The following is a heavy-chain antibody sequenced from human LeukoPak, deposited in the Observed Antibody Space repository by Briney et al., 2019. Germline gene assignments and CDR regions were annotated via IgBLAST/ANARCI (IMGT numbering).Heavy chain of an antibody. J-gene: IGHJ4*02. Sequence: ASVKVSCKASGYTFTGYYMHWVRQAPGQGLEWMGWINPNSGGTNYAQKFQGRVTMTRDTSISTAYTELSRLRSDDTAVYYCASGSGYCSGSSCPWFDYFDYWGQGTLVTVSS. CDR2: INPNSGGT. CDR3: ASGSGYCSGSSCPWFDYFDY. D-gene: IGHD2-15*01. V-gene: IGHV1-2*02. CDR1: GYTFTGYY.